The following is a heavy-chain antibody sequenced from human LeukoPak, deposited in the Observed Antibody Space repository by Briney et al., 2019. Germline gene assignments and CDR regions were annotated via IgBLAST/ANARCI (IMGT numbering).Heavy chain of an antibody. V-gene: IGHV3-11*04. J-gene: IGHJ4*02. CDR3: AKDLPYDTVNY. D-gene: IGHD3-22*01. CDR1: GFIFSDYY. CDR2: IKGRGPTT. Sequence: GGSLRLSCEASGFIFSDYYMTWIRQAPGQGLEWLSHIKGRGPTTYYADAVRGRFTISRDNAKNSLFLQMNSLRVDDTAIYYCAKDLPYDTVNYWGQGTLVTVSS.